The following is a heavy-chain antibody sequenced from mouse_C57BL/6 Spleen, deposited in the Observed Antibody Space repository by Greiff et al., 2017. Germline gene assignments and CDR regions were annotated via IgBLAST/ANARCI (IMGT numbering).Heavy chain of an antibody. Sequence: QVQLQQPGAELVKPGASVKLSCKASGYTFTSYWMQWVKQRPGQGLEWIGEIDPSDSYTNYNQKFKGKATLTVDTSSSTAYMQLSSLTSADSAVYYCGHGQLRSLFAYWGQGTLVTVSA. D-gene: IGHD3-2*02. J-gene: IGHJ3*01. CDR3: GHGQLRSLFAY. CDR1: GYTFTSYW. CDR2: IDPSDSYT. V-gene: IGHV1-50*01.